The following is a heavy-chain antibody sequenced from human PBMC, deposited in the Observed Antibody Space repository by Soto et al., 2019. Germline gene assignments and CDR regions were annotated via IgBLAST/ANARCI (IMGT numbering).Heavy chain of an antibody. CDR2: MNPNSGNT. CDR3: ARGRNGMDV. CDR1: GDTFTNYD. Sequence: QVQLVQSGAEVKKPGASVKVSCKASGDTFTNYDIKWVRQATGQGLEWMGWMNPNSGNTGYAQKFQGRVTMTRNTYICTAYMELRSPRSEDTAVYYFARGRNGMDVWGQGTTVTVSS. V-gene: IGHV1-8*01. J-gene: IGHJ6*02.